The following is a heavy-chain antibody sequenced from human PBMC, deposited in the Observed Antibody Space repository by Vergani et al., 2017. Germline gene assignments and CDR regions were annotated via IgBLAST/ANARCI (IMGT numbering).Heavy chain of an antibody. CDR1: GGTFSSYA. J-gene: IGHJ5*02. V-gene: IGHV1-69*01. CDR2: IIPIFGTA. D-gene: IGHD6-19*01. Sequence: QVQLVQSGAEVKKPGSSVKVSCKASGGTFSSYAISWVRQAPGQGLEWMGGIIPIFGTANYAQKFQGRVTITADESTSTAYMELSSLRSEDTAVYYCATEKVEQWLVRENWFDPWGQGTLVTVSS. CDR3: ATEKVEQWLVRENWFDP.